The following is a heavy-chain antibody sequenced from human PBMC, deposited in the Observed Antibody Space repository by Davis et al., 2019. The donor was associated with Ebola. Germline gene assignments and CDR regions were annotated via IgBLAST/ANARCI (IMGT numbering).Heavy chain of an antibody. Sequence: GESLKISCAASGFTFSSYGMHWVRQAPGKGLEWVSAISGSGGSTYYADSVKGRFTISRDNSKNTLYLQMNSLRAEDTAVYYCAKDPFSVVGSRGYFDYWGQGTLVTVSS. D-gene: IGHD1-26*01. CDR1: GFTFSSYG. CDR2: ISGSGGST. CDR3: AKDPFSVVGSRGYFDY. J-gene: IGHJ4*02. V-gene: IGHV3-23*01.